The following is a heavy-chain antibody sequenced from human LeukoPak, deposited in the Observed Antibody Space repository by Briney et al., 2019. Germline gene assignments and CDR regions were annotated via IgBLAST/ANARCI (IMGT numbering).Heavy chain of an antibody. CDR2: ISYDGSNK. Sequence: GGSLRLPCAASGFTFSSYSMHWVRQAPGKGLEGVAVISYDGSNKYYADSVKGRFTISRDNSKNTLYLQMNSLRAEDTAVYYCAKDFMVVAAWYFDYWGQGTLVTVSS. V-gene: IGHV3-30*18. CDR1: GFTFSSYS. CDR3: AKDFMVVAAWYFDY. D-gene: IGHD2-15*01. J-gene: IGHJ4*02.